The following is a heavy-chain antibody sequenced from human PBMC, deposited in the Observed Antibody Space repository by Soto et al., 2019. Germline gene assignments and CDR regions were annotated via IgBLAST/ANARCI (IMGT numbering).Heavy chain of an antibody. J-gene: IGHJ4*02. CDR1: GFTFSNAW. D-gene: IGHD5-18*01. CDR3: TTDSVPIQLWLTVY. V-gene: IGHV3-15*01. Sequence: LRLSCAASGFTFSNAWMSWVRQAPGKGLEWVGRIKSKTDGGTTDYAAPVKGRFTISRDDSKNTLYLQMNSLKTEDTAVYYCTTDSVPIQLWLTVYWGQGTLVTVSS. CDR2: IKSKTDGGTT.